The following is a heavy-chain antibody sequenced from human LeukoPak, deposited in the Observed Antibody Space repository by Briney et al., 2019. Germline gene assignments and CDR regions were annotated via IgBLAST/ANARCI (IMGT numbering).Heavy chain of an antibody. J-gene: IGHJ5*02. CDR1: GYTFTSYD. Sequence: GASVKVSCKASGYTFTSYDINWGRQATAQGLEWMGWMNPNSGNTGYSQKFQGRVTMTRNTSISTAYMELSSLRSEDTAVYYCARGGVNYYGSGSYYNARFFNWFDPWGQGTLVTVSS. V-gene: IGHV1-8*01. D-gene: IGHD3-10*01. CDR2: MNPNSGNT. CDR3: ARGGVNYYGSGSYYNARFFNWFDP.